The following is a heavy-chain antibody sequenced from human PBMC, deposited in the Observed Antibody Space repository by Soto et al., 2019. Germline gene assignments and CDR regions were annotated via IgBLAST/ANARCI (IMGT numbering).Heavy chain of an antibody. D-gene: IGHD4-17*01. J-gene: IGHJ4*02. CDR1: GGSISSSSYY. CDR2: IYYRGIT. Sequence: SETLSLTCTVSGGSISSSSYYWGWIRQPPGKGLEWIGTIYYRGITYYSPSLKSRVTISVDTSKNQFSLKLSSVTAADTAVYYSARHPPDDYLLYYFAYWGQGTLVTV. CDR3: ARHPPDDYLLYYFAY. V-gene: IGHV4-39*01.